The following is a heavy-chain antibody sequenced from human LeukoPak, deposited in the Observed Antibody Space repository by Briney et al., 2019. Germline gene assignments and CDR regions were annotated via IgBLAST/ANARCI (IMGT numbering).Heavy chain of an antibody. CDR3: ARASSSRAA. CDR1: GFTFSSYA. J-gene: IGHJ5*02. CDR2: ISVSGGST. Sequence: GGSLRLSCAASGFTFSSYAMNWVRQAPGKGLEWVSTISVSGGSTYYADSVKGRFTISRDNSKNTLYLQMNSLGAEDTAVYYCARASSSRAAWGQGTLVTVSS. V-gene: IGHV3-23*01. D-gene: IGHD1-26*01.